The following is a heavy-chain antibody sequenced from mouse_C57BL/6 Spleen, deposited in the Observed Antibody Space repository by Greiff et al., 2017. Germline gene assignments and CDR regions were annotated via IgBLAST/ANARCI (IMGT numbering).Heavy chain of an antibody. D-gene: IGHD1-1*01. Sequence: QVQLQQPGAELVKPGASVKMSCKASGYTFTSYWITWVKQRPGQGLEWIGDIYPGSGSTNYNEKFKSKATLTVDTSSSTAYMQLSSLTSEDSAVYYRARFGFYYGSSYYAMDDWGQGTSVTVSS. V-gene: IGHV1-55*01. CDR1: GYTFTSYW. CDR3: ARFGFYYGSSYYAMDD. J-gene: IGHJ4*01. CDR2: IYPGSGST.